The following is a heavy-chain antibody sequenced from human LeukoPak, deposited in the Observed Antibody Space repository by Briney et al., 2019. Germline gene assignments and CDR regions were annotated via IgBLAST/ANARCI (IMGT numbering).Heavy chain of an antibody. Sequence: ASVKVSCKASGYTFTSYYMHWVRQAPGEGLEWMGVINPSVGSTSYAQQFQGRVTTTRDTSTSIVYMELSSLRSEDTAVYYCARGPEQWLEVYYYGMDVWGKGTTVTVSS. CDR2: INPSVGST. V-gene: IGHV1-46*01. CDR3: ARGPEQWLEVYYYGMDV. J-gene: IGHJ6*04. D-gene: IGHD6-19*01. CDR1: GYTFTSYY.